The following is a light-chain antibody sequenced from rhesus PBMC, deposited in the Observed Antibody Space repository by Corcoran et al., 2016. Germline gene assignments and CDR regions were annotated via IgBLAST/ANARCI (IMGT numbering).Light chain of an antibody. CDR1: QGISDY. CDR2: GAS. CDR3: LQGYSTPYS. V-gene: IGKV1-36*02. J-gene: IGKJ2*01. Sequence: DIQMTQSPSSLSASVGDRVTITCRASQGISDYLNWYQQKPGKAPKRLIYGASSLESGVPSRFSGSGSGTDFTLPIRSLQPEDFAAYYCLQGYSTPYSFGQGTKVEIE.